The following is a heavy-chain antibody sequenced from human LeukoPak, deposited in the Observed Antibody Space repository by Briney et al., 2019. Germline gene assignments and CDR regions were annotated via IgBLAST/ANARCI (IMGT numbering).Heavy chain of an antibody. CDR2: IRQDGSDK. V-gene: IGHV3-7*01. CDR1: GFTFRAYW. Sequence: GGSLRLSCGASGFTFRAYWMTWVGQAPGRGLDWVANIRQDGSDKYFMDSVKGRFTISRDNAKNSLYLQMNSLRAEDTAVYYCARGGPNYYDSSGYYYFDYWGQGTLVTVSS. J-gene: IGHJ4*02. D-gene: IGHD3-22*01. CDR3: ARGGPNYYDSSGYYYFDY.